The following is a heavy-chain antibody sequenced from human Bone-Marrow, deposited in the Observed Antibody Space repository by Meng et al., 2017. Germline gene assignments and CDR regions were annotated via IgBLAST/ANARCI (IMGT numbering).Heavy chain of an antibody. J-gene: IGHJ4*02. CDR2: INAGNGNT. CDR1: GYTFSSYA. CDR3: ARGGRYSSGWSDY. D-gene: IGHD6-19*01. Sequence: QLVQARGEVKKPGASVQVCCNASGYTFSSYAMHWVRQHPGQRREWMGWINAGNGNTKYSQKFHGRGTITRDTSASTAYMELSSLRSEDTAVYYCARGGRYSSGWSDYWGQGTLVTVSS. V-gene: IGHV1-3*01.